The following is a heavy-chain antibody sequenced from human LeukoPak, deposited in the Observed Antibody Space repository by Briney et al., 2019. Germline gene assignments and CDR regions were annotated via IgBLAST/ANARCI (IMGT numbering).Heavy chain of an antibody. D-gene: IGHD3-22*01. CDR3: ARDAHSSYYYDSSGYSNN. V-gene: IGHV1-18*01. CDR1: GYTFTSYG. Sequence: SVTVSFKASGYTFTSYGISWVRQAPGQGLEWMGWISAYNGNTNYAQKLQGRVTMTTDTSTSTAYMELRSLRSDDTAVYYCARDAHSSYYYDSSGYSNNWGQGTLVTVSS. CDR2: ISAYNGNT. J-gene: IGHJ4*02.